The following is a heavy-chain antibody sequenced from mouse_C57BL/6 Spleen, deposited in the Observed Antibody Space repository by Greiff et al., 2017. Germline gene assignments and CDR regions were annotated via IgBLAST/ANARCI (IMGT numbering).Heavy chain of an antibody. Sequence: QVQLQQPGAELVMPGASVKLSCKASGYTFTSYWMHWVKQRPGQGLEWIGEIDPSDSYTNYNQKFKGKSTLTVDKSSSTAYMQLSSLTSEDSAVYYCAVHYGSSYECDYWGQGTTLTVSS. V-gene: IGHV1-69*01. CDR1: GYTFTSYW. CDR3: AVHYGSSYECDY. D-gene: IGHD1-1*01. J-gene: IGHJ2*01. CDR2: IDPSDSYT.